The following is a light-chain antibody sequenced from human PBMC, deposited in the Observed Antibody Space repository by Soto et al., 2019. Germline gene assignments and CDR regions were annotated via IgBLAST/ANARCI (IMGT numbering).Light chain of an antibody. V-gene: IGKV1-5*01. CDR2: DAS. J-gene: IGKJ1*01. CDR1: QSINAR. Sequence: DIQMTQSPFTLSASVGDRVTITCRASQSINARLAWHQQKPGKVPKVLIYDASNLKSGVPSRFSGSGSGTEFTLTISSLQPDDVATYYCQQYNTYWWTLGQGTKVDI. CDR3: QQYNTYWWT.